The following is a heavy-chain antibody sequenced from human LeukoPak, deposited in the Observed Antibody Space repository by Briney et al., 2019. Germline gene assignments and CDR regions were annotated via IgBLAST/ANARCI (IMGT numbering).Heavy chain of an antibody. D-gene: IGHD2-2*01. CDR1: GYTFTSYW. V-gene: IGHV5-51*01. J-gene: IGHJ4*02. CDR3: ARQDCSSASCRYHFDY. Sequence: GESLKISCKVSGYTFTSYWIGWVRQMPGRGLEWVGIVYPGDSDTRYSPSFQGQVTTSADKSISTAYLQWSSLKASDTAIYYCARQDCSSASCRYHFDYWGQGTLVTVSS. CDR2: VYPGDSDT.